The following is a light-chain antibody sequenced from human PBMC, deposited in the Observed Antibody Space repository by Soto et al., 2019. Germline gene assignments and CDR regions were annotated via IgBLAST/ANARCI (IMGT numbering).Light chain of an antibody. CDR3: CSYAGSSTLEV. Sequence: QSALTQPASVSGSPGQSITISCTGTSSDVGSYNLVSWYQQHPGKAPKLMIYEGSKRPSGVSNRFSGSKSGNTASLTISGLQAEDEDDYYCCSYAGSSTLEVFGGGTKLTVL. J-gene: IGLJ3*02. CDR1: SSDVGSYNL. CDR2: EGS. V-gene: IGLV2-23*01.